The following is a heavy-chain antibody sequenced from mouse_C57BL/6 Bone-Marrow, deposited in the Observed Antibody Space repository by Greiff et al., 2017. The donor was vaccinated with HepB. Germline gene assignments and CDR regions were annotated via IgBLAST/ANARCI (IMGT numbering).Heavy chain of an antibody. D-gene: IGHD2-4*01. CDR3: ARSDYDDDGGFAY. CDR1: GYTFTSYT. V-gene: IGHV1-4*01. CDR2: INPSSGYT. J-gene: IGHJ3*01. Sequence: QVQLQQSGAELARPGASVKMSCKASGYTFTSYTMHWVKQRPGQGLEWIGYINPSSGYTKYNQKFKDKATLTADKSSSTAYMQLSSLTSEDSAVYYCARSDYDDDGGFAYWGQGTLVTVSA.